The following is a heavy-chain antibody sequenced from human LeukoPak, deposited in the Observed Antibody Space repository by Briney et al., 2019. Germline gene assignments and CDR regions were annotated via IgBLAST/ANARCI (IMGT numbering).Heavy chain of an antibody. CDR1: GGSISSYY. D-gene: IGHD5-18*01. Sequence: SETLSLTCTVSGGSISSYYWSWIRQPPGKGLEWIGYIYYGGSTNYNPSLKSRVTISVDTSKNQFSLKLSSVTAADTAVYYCAGGVDTAMAEGYWGQGTLVTVSS. CDR3: AGGVDTAMAEGY. CDR2: IYYGGST. J-gene: IGHJ4*02. V-gene: IGHV4-59*01.